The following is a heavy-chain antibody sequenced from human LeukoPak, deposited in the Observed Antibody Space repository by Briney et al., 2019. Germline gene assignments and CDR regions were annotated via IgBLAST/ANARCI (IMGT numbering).Heavy chain of an antibody. V-gene: IGHV1-8*01. CDR2: MNPNSGNT. CDR3: ARALTFRPSIAAI. Sequence: ASVKVSCKVSGYTFTSYDINWVRQATGQGLEWMGWMNPNSGNTGYAQKFQGRVTMTRNTSISTAYMELSSLRSEDTAVYYCARALTFRPSIAAIWGQGTLVTVSS. CDR1: GYTFTSYD. D-gene: IGHD6-6*01. J-gene: IGHJ4*02.